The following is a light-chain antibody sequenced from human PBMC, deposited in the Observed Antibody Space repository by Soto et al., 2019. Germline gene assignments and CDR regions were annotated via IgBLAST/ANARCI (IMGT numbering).Light chain of an antibody. V-gene: IGKV3-20*01. CDR2: DTS. CDR1: QSVSSSY. J-gene: IGKJ5*01. CDR3: QQYGTSEII. Sequence: IVLPQSPDTLSLSPGERATLSCRASQSVSSSYLAWYQQKPGQAPRLLIYDTSSRATGIPDRFSGSGSGTDFTLTISRLEPEDFAVFFCQQYGTSEIIFGQGTRLEIK.